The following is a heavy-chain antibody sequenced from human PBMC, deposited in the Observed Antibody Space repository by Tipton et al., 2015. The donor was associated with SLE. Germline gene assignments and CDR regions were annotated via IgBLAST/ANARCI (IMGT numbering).Heavy chain of an antibody. CDR3: ATSAHHAPLIAVADYYFDY. J-gene: IGHJ4*02. V-gene: IGHV3-23*01. D-gene: IGHD6-19*01. CDR2: ISGSGGST. CDR1: GFTFSSYA. Sequence: SLRLSCAASGFTFSSYAMSWVRQAPGKGLEWVSAISGSGGSTYYADSVKGRFTISRDNSKNTLYLQMNSLRAEDTAVYYCATSAHHAPLIAVADYYFDYWGQGTLVTVSS.